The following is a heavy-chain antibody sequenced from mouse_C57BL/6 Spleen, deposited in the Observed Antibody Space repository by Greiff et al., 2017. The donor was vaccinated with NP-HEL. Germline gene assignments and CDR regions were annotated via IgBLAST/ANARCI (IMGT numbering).Heavy chain of an antibody. J-gene: IGHJ2*01. Sequence: QVQLQQPGAELVKPGASVKLSCKASGYTFTSYWMHWVKQRPGQGLEWIGMIHPNSGSTNYNEKFKSKATLTVDKSSSPAYMQLSSLTSEDSAVYYCARSSGYYFDYWGQGTTLTVSS. CDR3: ARSSGYYFDY. CDR2: IHPNSGST. V-gene: IGHV1-64*01. CDR1: GYTFTSYW. D-gene: IGHD4-1*01.